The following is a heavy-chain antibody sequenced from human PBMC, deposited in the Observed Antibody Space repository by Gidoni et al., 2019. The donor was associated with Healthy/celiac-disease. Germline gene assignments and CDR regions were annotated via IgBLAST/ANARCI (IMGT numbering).Heavy chain of an antibody. CDR2: ISYDGSNK. D-gene: IGHD6-13*01. CDR3: AADSSSWYDDY. CDR1: GFTFSSYA. Sequence: QVQLVESGGGVVQTGRCMRLSCAAYGFTFSSYAMHWVRQAPGKVLELVAVISYDGSNKYYADSVKCRFTISRDNSKNTLYLQMNSLRSEDTAVYYCAADSSSWYDDYWGQGTLVTVSS. J-gene: IGHJ4*02. V-gene: IGHV3-30*04.